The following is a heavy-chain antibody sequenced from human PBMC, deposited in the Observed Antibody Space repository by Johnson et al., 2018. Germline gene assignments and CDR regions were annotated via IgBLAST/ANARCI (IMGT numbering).Heavy chain of an antibody. CDR3: AKVGGNLVTAHPPFMTYYYYMDV. D-gene: IGHD2-21*02. V-gene: IGHV3-33*06. CDR2: IWYDGSQT. Sequence: QVQLVESGGGLIQPGGSLTLSCATSGVTVTSYTWHWVRQAPGKGLEWVAVIWYDGSQTVYGDSVKGRSTISRDNSKNTLYLQMNSLRAEDTAVYYCAKVGGNLVTAHPPFMTYYYYMDVWGKGTTVTVSS. J-gene: IGHJ6*03. CDR1: GVTVTSYT.